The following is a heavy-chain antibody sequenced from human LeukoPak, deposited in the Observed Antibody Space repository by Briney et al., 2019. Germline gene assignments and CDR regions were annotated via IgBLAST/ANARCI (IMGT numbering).Heavy chain of an antibody. D-gene: IGHD1-26*01. CDR1: GDSVSSNSAT. CDR3: ARVGAAFSRDDAFDI. V-gene: IGHV6-1*01. J-gene: IGHJ3*02. Sequence: SQTLSLTCAISGDSVSSNSATWNWIRQSPSRGLEWLGRTYYRSRSYNDYALSVKSRITINPDTSKNQFSLHLNSVTPEDTAVYYCARVGAAFSRDDAFDIWGQGTMVTVSS. CDR2: TYYRSRSYN.